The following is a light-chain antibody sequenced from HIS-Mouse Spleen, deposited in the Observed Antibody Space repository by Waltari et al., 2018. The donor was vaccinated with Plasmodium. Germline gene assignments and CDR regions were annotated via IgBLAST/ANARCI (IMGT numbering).Light chain of an antibody. CDR3: YSAADNNLV. CDR2: EDS. J-gene: IGLJ3*02. Sequence: SYELTQPPSVSVSPGQTARITCSVDALPKKYAYWYQQKSGQAPVLVIYEDSKRPSGIPERFSGSSSGTMATLTISGAQVEDEADYYCYSAADNNLVFGGGTKLTVL. CDR1: ALPKKY. V-gene: IGLV3-10*01.